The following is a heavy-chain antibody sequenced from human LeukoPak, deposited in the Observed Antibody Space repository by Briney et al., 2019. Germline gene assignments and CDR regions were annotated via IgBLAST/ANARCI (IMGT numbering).Heavy chain of an antibody. Sequence: ASVKVSCKASGYTFTSYGISWVRQAPGQGLEWMGWISGYNGNTNYAQKFQGRVTMTTDTSTSTVFMELRSLRSDDTAVYYCARASHGGIDYWGQGTLVTVSS. CDR3: ARASHGGIDY. CDR2: ISGYNGNT. CDR1: GYTFTSYG. J-gene: IGHJ4*02. V-gene: IGHV1-18*01.